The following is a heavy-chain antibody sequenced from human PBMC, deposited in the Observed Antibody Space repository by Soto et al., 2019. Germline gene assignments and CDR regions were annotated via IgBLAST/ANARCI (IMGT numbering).Heavy chain of an antibody. CDR2: IWNDGSNE. CDR3: ASDQTDSGDYYEY. J-gene: IGHJ4*02. V-gene: IGHV3-33*08. Sequence: WVSLRLSCKASGFSVSSYGLHWIRQAPGQGLEWLAIIWNDGSNEYYADSVKGRFTISRENSKNTVYLQLNNLRAEDTAVYFCASDQTDSGDYYEYWGKGTLVTVSS. CDR1: GFSVSSYG. D-gene: IGHD3-22*01.